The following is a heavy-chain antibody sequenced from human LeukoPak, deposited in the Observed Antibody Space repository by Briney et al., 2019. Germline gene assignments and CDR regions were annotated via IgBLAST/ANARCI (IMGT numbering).Heavy chain of an antibody. D-gene: IGHD2-15*01. CDR2: INPTSGGT. Sequence: ASVKVSCKASGYNFSCYYIHWVRQAPGQGLEWMGWINPTSGGTKYAQKFQGRVTMTWDTSISTAYMDLSRLRSDDTAVYFCARDPPRVVAPDYWGQGTLLTVSS. J-gene: IGHJ4*02. V-gene: IGHV1-2*02. CDR1: GYNFSCYY. CDR3: ARDPPRVVAPDY.